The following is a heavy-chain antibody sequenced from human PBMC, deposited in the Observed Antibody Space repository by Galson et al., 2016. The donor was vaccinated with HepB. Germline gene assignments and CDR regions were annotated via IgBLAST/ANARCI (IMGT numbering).Heavy chain of an antibody. CDR3: ARELDHSFYFDY. CDR2: IKPSGGNT. Sequence: SVKVSCKASGYTFNTYNIHWVRQAPGQGLEWMGIIKPSGGNTIYAQKFQDRITMTRDTSTSTVYMELISLRSEDTAVYYCARELDHSFYFDYWGQGTLLTVSP. J-gene: IGHJ4*02. D-gene: IGHD1-14*01. CDR1: GYTFNTYN. V-gene: IGHV1-46*02.